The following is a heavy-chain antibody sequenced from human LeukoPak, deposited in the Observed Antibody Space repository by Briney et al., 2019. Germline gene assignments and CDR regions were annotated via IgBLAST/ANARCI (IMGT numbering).Heavy chain of an antibody. CDR2: IHKNAIT. CDR1: GFTVSSNY. CDR3: ARAEDWGAVAGAYFFDY. J-gene: IGHJ4*02. V-gene: IGHV3-53*01. Sequence: GGSLRLSCAASGFTVSSNYMTWVRQAPGKGLEWVSVIHKNAITYYADTLKGRFTISRDASKNTLYLQMHSLRAEDTAVYYCARAEDWGAVAGAYFFDYWGQGTLVTVYS. D-gene: IGHD6-19*01.